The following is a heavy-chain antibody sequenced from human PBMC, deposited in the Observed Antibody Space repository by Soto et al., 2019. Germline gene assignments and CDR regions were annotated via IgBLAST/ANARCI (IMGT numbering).Heavy chain of an antibody. J-gene: IGHJ4*02. CDR2: ISWNSGSI. CDR1: GFTFDDYA. D-gene: IGHD3-16*02. CDR3: AKVRLGELSSFDY. Sequence: EVQLVESGGGLVQPGRSLRLSCAASGFTFDDYAMHWVRQAPGKGLEWVSGISWNSGSIGYADSVKGRFTISRDNAKNYLYLQMNSLRAEDTALYYCAKVRLGELSSFDYWGQGTLVTVSS. V-gene: IGHV3-9*01.